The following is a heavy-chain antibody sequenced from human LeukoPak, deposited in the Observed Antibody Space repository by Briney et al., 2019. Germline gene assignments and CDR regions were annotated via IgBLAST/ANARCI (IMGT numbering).Heavy chain of an antibody. CDR3: ARDTPTTGSRYFDY. J-gene: IGHJ4*02. V-gene: IGHV3-66*01. CDR1: GFTVSSNS. D-gene: IGHD1-1*01. Sequence: HPGGSLRLSCAASGFTVSSNSMNWVRQAPGKGLEWVAVLYSGGDRTYHADSVKGRFTISRDNFENTLYLQMNSLRAEDTAVYYCARDTPTTGSRYFDYWGRGTLVTVSS. CDR2: LYSGGDRT.